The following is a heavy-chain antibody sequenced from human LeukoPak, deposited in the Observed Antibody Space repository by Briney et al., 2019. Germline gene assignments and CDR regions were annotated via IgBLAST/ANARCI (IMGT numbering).Heavy chain of an antibody. CDR3: ARNDGSGSPHFDY. CDR1: GYTFTDYY. Sequence: ASVKVSCKASGYTFTDYYMHWVRQAPGQGLEWMGWINPNSGGTNYAQKLQGRVTMTRDTSISTAYMELSRLRSDDTAVYYCARNDGSGSPHFDYWGQGTLVTVSS. V-gene: IGHV1-2*02. J-gene: IGHJ4*02. CDR2: INPNSGGT. D-gene: IGHD3-10*01.